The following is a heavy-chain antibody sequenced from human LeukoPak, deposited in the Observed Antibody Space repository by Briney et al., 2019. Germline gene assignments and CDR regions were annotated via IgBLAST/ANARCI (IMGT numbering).Heavy chain of an antibody. D-gene: IGHD3-10*01. CDR2: IWYDGSNK. V-gene: IGHV3-33*01. Sequence: GGSLRLSCAASGFTFSSYGMHWVRQAPGKGLEWVAVIWYDGSNKYYADSVKGRFTISRDNSKNTLYLQMNSLRAEDTAVYYCAREKLGELLCFDYWGQGTLVTVSS. CDR3: AREKLGELLCFDY. J-gene: IGHJ4*02. CDR1: GFTFSSYG.